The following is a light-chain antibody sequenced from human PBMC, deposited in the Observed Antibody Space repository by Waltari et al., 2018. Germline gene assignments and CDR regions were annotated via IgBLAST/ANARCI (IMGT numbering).Light chain of an antibody. J-gene: IGKJ1*01. V-gene: IGKV4-1*01. CDR2: WAS. Sequence: DIVMTQSPDSLVVSLGERATINCKSSQSVLFSSNNKNYLAWYQQKPGQPPKLLIYWASTREPGVPDRFSGSGSGTDFTLTINSLQAEDVAVYYCQQYYTTPRTFGQGTKVEIK. CDR1: QSVLFSSNNKNY. CDR3: QQYYTTPRT.